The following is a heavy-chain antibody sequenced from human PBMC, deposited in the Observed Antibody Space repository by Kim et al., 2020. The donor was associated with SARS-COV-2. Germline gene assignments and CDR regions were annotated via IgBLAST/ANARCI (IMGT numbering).Heavy chain of an antibody. J-gene: IGHJ2*01. Sequence: SETLSLTCTVSGGSISSSSYYWGWIRQPPGKGLEWIGSIYYSGSTYYNPSLKSRVTISVDTSKNQFSLKLSSVTAADTAVYYCARHRSAAQIGDIVVVVAAHENWYFDLWGRGTLVTVSS. D-gene: IGHD2-15*01. CDR1: GGSISSSSYY. V-gene: IGHV4-39*01. CDR2: IYYSGST. CDR3: ARHRSAAQIGDIVVVVAAHENWYFDL.